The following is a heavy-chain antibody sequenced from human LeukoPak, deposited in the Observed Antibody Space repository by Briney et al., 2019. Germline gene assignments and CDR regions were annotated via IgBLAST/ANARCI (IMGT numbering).Heavy chain of an antibody. V-gene: IGHV3-30*02. Sequence: GGSLRLSCAASGFTFSSYGMHWVRQAPGKGLVWVGFIRYDGSNKYYADSVKGRFTISRDNSKNTLYLQMNSLRAEDTAVYYCARVERRITMVRGFDYWGQGTLVTVSS. CDR1: GFTFSSYG. CDR2: IRYDGSNK. CDR3: ARVERRITMVRGFDY. J-gene: IGHJ4*02. D-gene: IGHD3-10*01.